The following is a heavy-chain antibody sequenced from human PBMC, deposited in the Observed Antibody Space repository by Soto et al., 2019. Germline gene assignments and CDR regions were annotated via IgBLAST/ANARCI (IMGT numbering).Heavy chain of an antibody. V-gene: IGHV5-51*01. Sequence: PGESLKISCKGSGYRFASYWVGWVRQRAGEGLEWMGMIHPGDPDIVYSPSFQGQVTISADKSTSTAYLQWSSLKASDTAMYYCASPITVFGVFYLWGPGTLVTLSS. CDR2: IHPGDPDI. D-gene: IGHD3-3*01. J-gene: IGHJ4*02. CDR1: GYRFASYW. CDR3: ASPITVFGVFYL.